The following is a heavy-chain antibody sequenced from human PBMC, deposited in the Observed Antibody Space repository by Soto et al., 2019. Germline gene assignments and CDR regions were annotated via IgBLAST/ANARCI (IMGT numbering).Heavy chain of an antibody. V-gene: IGHV3-23*01. CDR2: ISGTGVPT. D-gene: IGHD2-2*01. Sequence: GASVKVSCKASGYTFTSYPMHWVRQAPGKGLECNSLISGTGVPTLYAESVKGRFSVSRDNSKDTLFLEMNNLGVDDTAMYYCAKSFCSSSSCFFLWVDPWGPGTLVTVSS. CDR3: AKSFCSSSSCFFLWVDP. J-gene: IGHJ5*02. CDR1: GYTFTSYP.